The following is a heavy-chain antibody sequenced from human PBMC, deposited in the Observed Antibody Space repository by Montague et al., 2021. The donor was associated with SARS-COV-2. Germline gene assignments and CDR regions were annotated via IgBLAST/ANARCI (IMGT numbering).Heavy chain of an antibody. V-gene: IGHV4-4*02. Sequence: SETLSLTCAVSGDSISSRSWWSWVRQSPGKGLEWIADVYHTGSTNYNASLASRVSLSVDKSNNQFSLKLTSVTAEATAVYFCARGVDGEYWDGGKIRDFSWCDPWGQGILVTVSS. J-gene: IGHJ5*02. D-gene: IGHD4-23*01. CDR1: GDSISSRSW. CDR3: ARGVDGEYWDGGKIRDFSWCDP. CDR2: VYHTGST.